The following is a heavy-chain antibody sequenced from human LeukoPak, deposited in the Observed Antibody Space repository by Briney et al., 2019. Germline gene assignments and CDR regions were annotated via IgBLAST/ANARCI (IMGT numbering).Heavy chain of an antibody. D-gene: IGHD1-20*01. CDR3: VHDNWYGSQSFWFDP. Sequence: SGPTLVKPTQTLTLTCTLSGISLTTSGVGVGWIRQPPGGALEWLALIYWDDEKLYSPSLKTRLTITKDPSKNQVVLTMTNMDPVDTGTYFRVHDNWYGSQSFWFDPWGQGTLVTVSS. CDR2: IYWDDEK. CDR1: GISLTTSGVG. J-gene: IGHJ5*02. V-gene: IGHV2-5*02.